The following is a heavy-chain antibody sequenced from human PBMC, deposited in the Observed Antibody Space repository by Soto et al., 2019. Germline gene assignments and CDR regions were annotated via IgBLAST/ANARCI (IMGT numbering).Heavy chain of an antibody. J-gene: IGHJ6*02. Sequence: SENLSLTCAVSGGSTSSSNWWSWVRHPPGKGLEWIGEINHSGSTNYTPSLKSRVTISVDTSKNQFSLKLSSVTAAETAVYYCARMAGCSSTSCRVFGKKSNGMDVWGQGTTVT. CDR3: ARMAGCSSTSCRVFGKKSNGMDV. CDR2: INHSGST. D-gene: IGHD2-2*01. CDR1: GGSTSSSNW. V-gene: IGHV4-4*02.